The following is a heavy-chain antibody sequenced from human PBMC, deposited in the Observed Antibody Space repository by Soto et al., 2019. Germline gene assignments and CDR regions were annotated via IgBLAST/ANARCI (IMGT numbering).Heavy chain of an antibody. D-gene: IGHD5-12*01. CDR1: GGSISSYY. V-gene: IGHV4-59*01. CDR3: ARLMATTYYCYYGMDV. CDR2: IYYSGST. Sequence: SETLSLTCTVSGGSISSYYWSWIRQPPGKGLEWIGYIYYSGSTNYNPSLKSRVTISVDTSKNQFSLKLSSVTAADTAVYYCARLMATTYYCYYGMDVWGQGTTVTVSS. J-gene: IGHJ6*02.